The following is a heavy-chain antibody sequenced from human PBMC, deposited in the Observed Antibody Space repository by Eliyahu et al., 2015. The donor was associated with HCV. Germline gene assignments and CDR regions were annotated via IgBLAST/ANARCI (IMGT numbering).Heavy chain of an antibody. V-gene: IGHV3-7*01. J-gene: IGHJ6*03. CDR1: GFTFSNSW. CDR2: IKTDGSEK. Sequence: AASGFTFSNSWMAWVRQAPEEGLEWVANIKTDGSEKSYVDSVKGRFTISRDNARNSLYLQMNSLRLEDTAVYYCARDHYFDMDVWGKGTTVTVSS. CDR3: ARDHYFDMDV.